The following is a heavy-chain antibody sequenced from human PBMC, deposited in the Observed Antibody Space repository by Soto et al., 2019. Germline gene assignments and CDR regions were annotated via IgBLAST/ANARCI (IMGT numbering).Heavy chain of an antibody. CDR2: INPTTTTT. CDR1: ENTFSTYS. Sequence: QVHLVQSGAEVKKPGTSVKVSCKASENTFSTYSLHWVRQAPGQGLEWMGVINPTTTTTTDAQKFQGRVTMTRETSTSTVLLELSSLRSGDTAVYYCARDLYSTSWYVRAFDMWGQGTMVTVSS. J-gene: IGHJ3*02. D-gene: IGHD6-13*01. V-gene: IGHV1-46*03. CDR3: ARDLYSTSWYVRAFDM.